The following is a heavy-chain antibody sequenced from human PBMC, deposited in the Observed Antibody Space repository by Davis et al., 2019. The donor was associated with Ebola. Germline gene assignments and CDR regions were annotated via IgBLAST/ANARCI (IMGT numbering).Heavy chain of an antibody. D-gene: IGHD6-25*01. Sequence: GESLKISCVASGFTFSSYDIHWVRQAPGKGLEWVAVIWYDGSNKYYADSVKGRFTISRDNSKNTLYLQMNSLRAEDTAVYYCTYTYSSGEDVWGQGTTVTVSS. CDR2: IWYDGSNK. V-gene: IGHV3-33*01. CDR3: TYTYSSGEDV. CDR1: GFTFSSYD. J-gene: IGHJ6*02.